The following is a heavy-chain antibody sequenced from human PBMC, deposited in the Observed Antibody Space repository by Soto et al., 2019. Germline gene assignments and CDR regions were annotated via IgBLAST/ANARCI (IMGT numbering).Heavy chain of an antibody. V-gene: IGHV3-74*01. CDR3: ARRGAVAGLHY. J-gene: IGHJ4*02. CDR2: INGDGSST. D-gene: IGHD6-19*01. Sequence: EVQLVESGGGLVQPGGSLRVSCAASGFTFSSYWMHWVRQAPGKGLVWVSRINGDGSSTSYADSVKGRFTISRDNAKNTLHLQMNSLRAEDTAIYYCARRGAVAGLHYWGQGTLVTVSS. CDR1: GFTFSSYW.